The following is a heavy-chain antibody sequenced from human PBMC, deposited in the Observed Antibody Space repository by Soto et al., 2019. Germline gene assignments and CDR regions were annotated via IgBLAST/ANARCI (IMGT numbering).Heavy chain of an antibody. Sequence: SETLSLTCTVSGGSISSGGYYWSWIRQHPGEGLEWIGYIYYSGSTYYNPSLKSRVTISVDTSKNQFSLKLSSVTAADTAVYYCARGSLRVAATQYNWLDPWGQGTLVTVSS. D-gene: IGHD2-15*01. J-gene: IGHJ5*02. CDR1: GGSISSGGYY. V-gene: IGHV4-31*03. CDR3: ARGSLRVAATQYNWLDP. CDR2: IYYSGST.